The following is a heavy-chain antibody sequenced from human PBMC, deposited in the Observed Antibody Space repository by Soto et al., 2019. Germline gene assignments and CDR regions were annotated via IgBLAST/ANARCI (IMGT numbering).Heavy chain of an antibody. J-gene: IGHJ5*02. CDR2: IYYSGSA. CDR3: ARGSRESWFDP. Sequence: SETLSLTCTVSGGSISNYYWSWIRQPPGKGLDWIAYIYYSGSANYNPSLKSRVAVSVDTSRNQFSLKLTSVTAADTAVYYCARGSRESWFDPWGQGTLVTVSS. V-gene: IGHV4-59*01. CDR1: GGSISNYY.